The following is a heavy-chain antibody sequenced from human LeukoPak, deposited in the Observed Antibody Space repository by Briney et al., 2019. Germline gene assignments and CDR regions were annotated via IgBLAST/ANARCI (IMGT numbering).Heavy chain of an antibody. CDR1: GFTFSSYS. Sequence: GGSLRLSCAASGFTFSSYSMNWVRQAPGKGLEWVSYISSSSSTIYYADSVKGRFTISRDNAKNSLYLQMNSLRAEDTAVYHCARGFLRYDYWGQGTLVTVSS. D-gene: IGHD4-17*01. J-gene: IGHJ4*02. V-gene: IGHV3-48*01. CDR2: ISSSSSTI. CDR3: ARGFLRYDY.